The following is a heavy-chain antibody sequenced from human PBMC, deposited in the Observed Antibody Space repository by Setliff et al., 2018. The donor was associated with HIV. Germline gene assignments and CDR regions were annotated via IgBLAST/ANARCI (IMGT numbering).Heavy chain of an antibody. D-gene: IGHD3-3*01. Sequence: SETLSLTCSVSGASISSNSYYWGWIRQPPGKGLEWVGSIYYNGSTYYNPSLKSRVTISVDTSKNQFSLKLSSVIAADTAVYYCARLRGSYDFSNWFDPWGQGTQVTVSS. V-gene: IGHV4-39*07. CDR1: GASISSNSYY. CDR3: ARLRGSYDFSNWFDP. J-gene: IGHJ5*02. CDR2: IYYNGST.